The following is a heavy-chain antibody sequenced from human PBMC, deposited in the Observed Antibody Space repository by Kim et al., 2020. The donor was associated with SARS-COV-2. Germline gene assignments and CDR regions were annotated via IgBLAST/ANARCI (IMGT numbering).Heavy chain of an antibody. V-gene: IGHV4-39*01. Sequence: SETLSLTCTVSGGSISSSSYYWGWIRQPPGKGLEWIGSIYYSGSTYYNPSLKSRVTISVDTSKNQFSLKLSSVTAADTAVYYCAEHDMATWYYGMDVWGQGTTVTVSS. CDR2: IYYSGST. CDR3: AEHDMATWYYGMDV. D-gene: IGHD2-15*01. CDR1: GGSISSSSYY. J-gene: IGHJ6*02.